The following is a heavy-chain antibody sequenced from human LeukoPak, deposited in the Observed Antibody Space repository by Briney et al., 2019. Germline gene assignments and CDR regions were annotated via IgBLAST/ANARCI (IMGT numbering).Heavy chain of an antibody. D-gene: IGHD3-22*01. CDR3: ARGLYDSSGYYQDY. Sequence: PGGSLRLSCAASGFTFSSYWMSWVRQAPGKGLEWVANIKQDGSEKYYVDSVKGRFTISRDDAKNSLYLQMNSLRAEDTAVYYCARGLYDSSGYYQDYWGQGTPVTVSS. J-gene: IGHJ4*02. CDR1: GFTFSSYW. V-gene: IGHV3-7*01. CDR2: IKQDGSEK.